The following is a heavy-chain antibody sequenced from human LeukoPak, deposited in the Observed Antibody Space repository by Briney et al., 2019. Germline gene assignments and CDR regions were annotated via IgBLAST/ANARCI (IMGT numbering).Heavy chain of an antibody. J-gene: IGHJ4*02. V-gene: IGHV3-30*02. D-gene: IGHD2-15*01. Sequence: GGSLRLSCAASGFTFSSYGMLWVRQAPGKGLEWVAFIRYDGSNKYYADSVTGRLTVSIDNSKNTLYLQMNSLRAEVTAVYYCVKEGDCSGGSCLAFDYWGQGTLVTVSS. CDR3: VKEGDCSGGSCLAFDY. CDR1: GFTFSSYG. CDR2: IRYDGSNK.